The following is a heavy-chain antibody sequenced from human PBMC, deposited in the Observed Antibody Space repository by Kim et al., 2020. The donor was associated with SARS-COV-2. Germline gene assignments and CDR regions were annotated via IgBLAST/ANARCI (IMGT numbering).Heavy chain of an antibody. Sequence: YSDAVKGRFTISRDNAKNSLYLQMNSLRDGDTAVYYCARDPSVVTASGNFWGQGTLVTVSS. D-gene: IGHD2-21*02. J-gene: IGHJ4*02. V-gene: IGHV3-48*02. CDR3: ARDPSVVTASGNF.